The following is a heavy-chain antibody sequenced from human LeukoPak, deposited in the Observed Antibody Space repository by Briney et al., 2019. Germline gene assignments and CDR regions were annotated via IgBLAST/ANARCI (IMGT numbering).Heavy chain of an antibody. CDR2: IYPGDSDT. Sequence: GESLKISCKGSGYSFTNYWIGWVRQMPGKGLEWMGMIYPGDSDTRYSPSFQGQVTISADKSISTAYLQWSSLKASDTAMYYCARHRRGYGDYVWYFDYWGQGTLVTVSS. CDR3: ARHRRGYGDYVWYFDY. CDR1: GYSFTNYW. D-gene: IGHD4-17*01. V-gene: IGHV5-51*01. J-gene: IGHJ4*02.